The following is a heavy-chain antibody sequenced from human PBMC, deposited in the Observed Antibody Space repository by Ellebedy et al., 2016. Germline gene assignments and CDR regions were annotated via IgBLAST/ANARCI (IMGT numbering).Heavy chain of an antibody. D-gene: IGHD5-24*01. Sequence: GESLKISXAASGFTISDHYMDWVRQAPGKGLEWVGRARDKANSYTTEYAASVKGRFTVSRDDSQNSLYLQMNSLKTEDTAVYYCAARPPGRDVHNRDYWGLGTLVTVSS. J-gene: IGHJ4*02. V-gene: IGHV3-72*01. CDR1: GFTISDHY. CDR2: ARDKANSYTT. CDR3: AARPPGRDVHNRDY.